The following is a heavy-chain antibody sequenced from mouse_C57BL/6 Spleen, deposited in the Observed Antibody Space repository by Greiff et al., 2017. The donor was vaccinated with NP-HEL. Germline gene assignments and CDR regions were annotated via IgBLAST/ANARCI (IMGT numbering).Heavy chain of an antibody. CDR1: GFNIKDDY. V-gene: IGHV14-4*01. CDR2: IDPENGDT. Sequence: VQLKQSGAELVRPGASVKLSCTASGFNIKDDYMHWVKQRPEQGLEWIGWIDPENGDTEYASKFQGKATITADTSSNTAYLQLSSLTSEDTAVYYCTTPYYYGSSYRGYAMDYWGQGTSVTVSS. D-gene: IGHD1-1*01. J-gene: IGHJ4*01. CDR3: TTPYYYGSSYRGYAMDY.